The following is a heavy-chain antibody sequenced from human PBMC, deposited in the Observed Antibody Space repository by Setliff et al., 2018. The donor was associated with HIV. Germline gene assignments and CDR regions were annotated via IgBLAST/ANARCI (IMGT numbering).Heavy chain of an antibody. CDR2: ISDSGSIK. CDR1: GFTFSTYT. J-gene: IGHJ3*01. CDR3: VRSPVAVSFGFAFDV. Sequence: GGSLRLSCEASGFTFSTYTMTWVRQAPGKGLEWVSYISDSGSIKYFADSVKGRFSISRDNAKNSLYLQMNSLRAEDTAIYYCVRSPVAVSFGFAFDVWGHGTKVTVSS. D-gene: IGHD3-3*01. V-gene: IGHV3-48*04.